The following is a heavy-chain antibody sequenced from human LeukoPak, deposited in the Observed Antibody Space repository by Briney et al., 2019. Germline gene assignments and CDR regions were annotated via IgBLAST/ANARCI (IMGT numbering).Heavy chain of an antibody. CDR1: GGSISSNNW. CDR2: IHPSGST. Sequence: PSETLSLTCGISGGSISSNNWWSWVRQSPGKGLEWIGEIHPSGSTKYNPSLQSRVTISVDKSKNQFSLRLSSVTAADTALYYCATNPSGIYWPAFDLWGPGTKVTVSS. V-gene: IGHV4-4*02. D-gene: IGHD1-26*01. J-gene: IGHJ3*01. CDR3: ATNPSGIYWPAFDL.